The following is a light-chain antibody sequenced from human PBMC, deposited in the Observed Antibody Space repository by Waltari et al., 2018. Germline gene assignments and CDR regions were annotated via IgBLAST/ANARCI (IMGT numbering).Light chain of an antibody. Sequence: NFVLTQPLSVSESPGKTVPISCTGSSGRIASNYVQVYRQRPGSAPTTVIYEDGRRPSGVPDRFSGSIDRSSNSASLTISGLKTEDEGDYYCHSYVDTYHVFGGGTKLTVL. CDR2: EDG. V-gene: IGLV6-57*02. CDR3: HSYVDTYHV. J-gene: IGLJ3*02. CDR1: SGRIASNY.